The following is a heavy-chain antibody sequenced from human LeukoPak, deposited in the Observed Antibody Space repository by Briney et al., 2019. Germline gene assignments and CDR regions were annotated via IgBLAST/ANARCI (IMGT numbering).Heavy chain of an antibody. Sequence: GGSLRLSCAASGFTFSDYYMSWIRQAPGKGLEWVSYISSSGSTIYYADSVKGRFTISRDNAKNSLYLQMNSLRAEDTAVYYCARDLSEYSSSWYSPYYYYGMDVWGQGTTVTVSS. CDR2: ISSSGSTI. V-gene: IGHV3-11*01. D-gene: IGHD6-13*01. J-gene: IGHJ6*02. CDR3: ARDLSEYSSSWYSPYYYYGMDV. CDR1: GFTFSDYY.